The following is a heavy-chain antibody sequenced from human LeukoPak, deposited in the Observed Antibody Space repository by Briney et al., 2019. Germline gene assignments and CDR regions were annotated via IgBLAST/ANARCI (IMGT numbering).Heavy chain of an antibody. D-gene: IGHD6-19*01. J-gene: IGHJ4*02. CDR2: ISSSGSTI. V-gene: IGHV3-48*03. Sequence: GGSLRLSCAASGFPFSSFEMNWVRQAPGKGLEWVSYISSSGSTIYYAGSVKGRFTISRDNAKNSLYLQMNSLRAEVTALYYCAREGGGWYFDYWGQGTLVTVSS. CDR1: GFPFSSFE. CDR3: AREGGGWYFDY.